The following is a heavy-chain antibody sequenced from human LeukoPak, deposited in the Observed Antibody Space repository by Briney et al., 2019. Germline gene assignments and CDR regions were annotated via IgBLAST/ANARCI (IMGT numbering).Heavy chain of an antibody. J-gene: IGHJ4*02. V-gene: IGHV3-23*01. D-gene: IGHD2-2*01. CDR3: AKREGYCSSTSCFGFDY. Sequence: PGGSLGLSCAASGFTFSSYAMSWVRQAPGKGLEWVSAVSGSGGSTYYADSVKGRFTISRDNSKSTLYLQMNSLRAEDTAVYYCAKREGYCSSTSCFGFDYWGQGTLVTVSS. CDR1: GFTFSSYA. CDR2: VSGSGGST.